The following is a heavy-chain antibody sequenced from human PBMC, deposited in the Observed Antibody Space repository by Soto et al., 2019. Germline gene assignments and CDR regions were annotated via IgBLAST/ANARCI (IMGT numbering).Heavy chain of an antibody. Sequence: EVQLVESGGGLVKPGGSLRLSCAASGFTFSNAWMNWVRQAPGKGLEWVGRIKSKTDGGTTDYAAPVKGRFTISTDESKNPLYLPMNHLKTEDTAVYYCTTSGVRGVINYWGQGTLVTVSS. CDR3: TTSGVRGVINY. J-gene: IGHJ4*02. V-gene: IGHV3-15*07. CDR2: IKSKTDGGTT. CDR1: GFTFSNAW. D-gene: IGHD3-10*01.